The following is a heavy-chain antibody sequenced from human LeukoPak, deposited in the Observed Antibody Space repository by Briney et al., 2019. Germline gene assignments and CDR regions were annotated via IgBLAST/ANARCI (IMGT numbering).Heavy chain of an antibody. CDR3: ARGGSWGEYFQH. CDR1: GYTFTSYY. CDR2: INPSGGST. J-gene: IGHJ1*01. D-gene: IGHD6-13*01. Sequence: ASVKVSCKASGYTFTSYYMHWVRQAPGQGLEWMGIINPSGGSTSYAQKFQGRVTMARDMSTSTVYMELSSLRSEDTAVYYCARGGSWGEYFQHWGQGTLVTVSS. V-gene: IGHV1-46*01.